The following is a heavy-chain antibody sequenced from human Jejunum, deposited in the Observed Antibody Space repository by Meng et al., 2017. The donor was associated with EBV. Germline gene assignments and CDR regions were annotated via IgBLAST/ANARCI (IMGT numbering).Heavy chain of an antibody. CDR3: SKFAA. D-gene: IGHD6-25*01. V-gene: IGHV3-30*18. J-gene: IGHJ4*02. CDR1: GFNFISYG. CDR2: ISWDGSNK. Sequence: QVQLVESGGGVVQPGRSLRPSCVASGFNFISYGMHWVRQAPGKGLEWVAVISWDGSNKHYADSVKGRFTISRDNSKNTLYLQMNSLRVEDTAVYYCSKFAAWGQGTLVTVSS.